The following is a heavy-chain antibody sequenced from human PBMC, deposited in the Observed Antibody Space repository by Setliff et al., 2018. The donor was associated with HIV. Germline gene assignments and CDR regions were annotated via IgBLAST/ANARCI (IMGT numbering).Heavy chain of an antibody. Sequence: PSETLSLTCAVSGGSISSSSYFWGWIRQPPGKGLEWIGSIYYSGTTYYNPSLKSRVTISVDTSKNQFSLRLSSVTAADTAVYYCARDLLGSSSLVDYWGQGTLVT. J-gene: IGHJ4*02. CDR3: ARDLLGSSSLVDY. D-gene: IGHD6-6*01. CDR2: IYYSGTT. CDR1: GGSISSSSYF. V-gene: IGHV4-39*07.